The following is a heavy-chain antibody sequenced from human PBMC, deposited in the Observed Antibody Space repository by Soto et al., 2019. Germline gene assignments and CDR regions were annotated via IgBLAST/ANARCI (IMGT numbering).Heavy chain of an antibody. D-gene: IGHD3-10*01. CDR3: ARGGREITRHLDY. J-gene: IGHJ4*02. CDR1: GFTFSSYS. Sequence: EVQLVESGGDLVKPGGSLRLSCADSGFTFSSYSMNWVRQAPGKGLEWVSAISSSSAYIFYADSVKGRFTVSRDNAKNSLYLQMTSLSADDTAVYYCARGGREITRHLDYWGKGTLVTVSS. CDR2: ISSSSAYI. V-gene: IGHV3-21*01.